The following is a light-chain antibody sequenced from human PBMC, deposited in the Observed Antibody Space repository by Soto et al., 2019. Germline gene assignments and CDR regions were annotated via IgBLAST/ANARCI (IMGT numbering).Light chain of an antibody. CDR3: SSYTAITATRV. CDR2: DVS. CDR1: SSDVGGYNY. J-gene: IGLJ2*01. V-gene: IGLV2-14*03. Sequence: QSAPTQPASVSGSPGQSITISCTGTSSDVGGYNYVSWYQQHPGKAPQLIIYDVSSRPSGVSHRFSGSKSGNTASLTISGLHAEDEAYYFCSSYTAITATRVFGGGTKPTVL.